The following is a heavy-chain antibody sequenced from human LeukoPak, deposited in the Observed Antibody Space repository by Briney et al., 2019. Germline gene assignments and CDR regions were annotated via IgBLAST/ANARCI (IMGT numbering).Heavy chain of an antibody. V-gene: IGHV4-34*01. Sequence: PSETLSLTCAVYGGSLSNYYWSWVRQPPGKGLEWIGEITHHGRTNYNPSLKSRVTISRDTSKNQCSLKMNSVSAADTALYYCAPIYGDYSDFDSWGQGTLVTVSS. D-gene: IGHD4-17*01. CDR1: GGSLSNYY. CDR2: ITHHGRT. J-gene: IGHJ4*02. CDR3: APIYGDYSDFDS.